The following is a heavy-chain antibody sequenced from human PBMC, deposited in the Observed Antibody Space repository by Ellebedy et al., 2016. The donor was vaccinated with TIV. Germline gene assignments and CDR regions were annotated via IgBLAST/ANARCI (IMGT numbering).Heavy chain of an antibody. CDR1: GGSISSYY. V-gene: IGHV4-59*08. D-gene: IGHD3-9*01. CDR2: IYYSGST. Sequence: MPSETLSLTCTVPGGSISSYYWSWIRQPPGKGLEWIGYIYYSGSTNYNPSLKSLVTISVDTSKNQFPLKLRSVTAADTAVYYCARTPDLYYDILTGYVHYYGMDVWGQGTTVTVSS. CDR3: ARTPDLYYDILTGYVHYYGMDV. J-gene: IGHJ6*02.